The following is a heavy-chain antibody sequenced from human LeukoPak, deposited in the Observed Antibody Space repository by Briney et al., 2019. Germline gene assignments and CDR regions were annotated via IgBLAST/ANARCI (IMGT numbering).Heavy chain of an antibody. CDR3: ARDLRYCSGGSCSNWFDP. D-gene: IGHD2-15*01. CDR2: ISYDGSNK. V-gene: IGHV3-30*03. Sequence: GGSLRLSCAASGFPLSYYGMHWVRQAPGKGLEWVAVISYDGSNKYYADSVKGRFTISRDNSKNTLYLQMNSLRPEDTAVYYCARDLRYCSGGSCSNWFDPWGQGTLVTVSS. CDR1: GFPLSYYG. J-gene: IGHJ5*02.